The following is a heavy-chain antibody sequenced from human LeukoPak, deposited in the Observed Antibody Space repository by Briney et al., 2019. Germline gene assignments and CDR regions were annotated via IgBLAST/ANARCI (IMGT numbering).Heavy chain of an antibody. D-gene: IGHD5-12*01. CDR3: ARDKVAQSPYWYFDL. Sequence: GASVKVSCKASGYTFTSYGISWVRQAPGQGLEWMGWISVYNGNTNYAQKFQGRVTMTTDTSTSTAYMELRSLRSDDTAVYYCARDKVAQSPYWYFDLWGRGTLVTVSS. J-gene: IGHJ2*01. V-gene: IGHV1-18*01. CDR1: GYTFTSYG. CDR2: ISVYNGNT.